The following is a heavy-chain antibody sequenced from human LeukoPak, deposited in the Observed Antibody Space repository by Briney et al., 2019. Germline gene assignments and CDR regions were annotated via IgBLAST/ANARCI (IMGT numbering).Heavy chain of an antibody. D-gene: IGHD5-24*01. CDR3: ARQLNAFDI. CDR2: IYHSGST. V-gene: IGHV4-38-2*01. CDR1: GYSISSGYY. Sequence: SETLSLTCAVSGYSISSGYYWGWIRQPPGKGLEWIGSIYHSGSTYYNPSLKSRVTISVDTSKNQFSLKLSSVTAADTAVYYCARQLNAFDIWGQGTMVTVCS. J-gene: IGHJ3*02.